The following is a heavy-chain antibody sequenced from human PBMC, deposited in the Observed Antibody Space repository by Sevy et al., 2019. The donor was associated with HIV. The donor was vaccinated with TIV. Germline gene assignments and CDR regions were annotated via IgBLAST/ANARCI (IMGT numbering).Heavy chain of an antibody. V-gene: IGHV3-30-3*01. CDR1: GFILRNYV. CDR3: ARGKSGYGYALNY. CDR2: VSFDGSDK. J-gene: IGHJ4*02. Sequence: GGSLRLSCAASGFILRNYVMHWVRQAPGKGLEWVAAVSFDGSDKFYADSVKGRFTISRDNFKNTLYLHMSSLRAEDTAVYYCARGKSGYGYALNYWGQRTLVTVSS. D-gene: IGHD5-18*01.